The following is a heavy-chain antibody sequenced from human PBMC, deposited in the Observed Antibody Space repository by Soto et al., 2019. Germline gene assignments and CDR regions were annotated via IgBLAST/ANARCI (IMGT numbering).Heavy chain of an antibody. J-gene: IGHJ6*02. CDR1: GFTFSSYW. D-gene: IGHD1-7*01. CDR3: ASHRTTNYYYYYGMDV. V-gene: IGHV3-7*01. CDR2: IKQDGSEK. Sequence: HPWGSLRLSCAASGFTFSSYWIIFFRHSPWKGLEWVANIKQDGSEKYYVDSVKGRFTISRDNAKNSLYLQMNSLRAEDTAVYYCASHRTTNYYYYYGMDVWGQGTTVTVSS.